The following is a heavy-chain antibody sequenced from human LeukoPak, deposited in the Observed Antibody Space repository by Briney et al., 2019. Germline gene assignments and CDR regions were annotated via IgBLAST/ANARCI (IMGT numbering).Heavy chain of an antibody. CDR2: FDPEDGDA. V-gene: IGHV1-24*01. Sequence: ASVKVSCKASGYTFTSYGISWVRQAPGQGLEWMGGFDPEDGDAIYAQSFQGRVTMTEDTSTDTPYMGLRSLRSEDTAVYYCTTRHSGSWFGAFDIWGQGTMVTVSS. D-gene: IGHD1-26*01. CDR1: GYTFTSYG. CDR3: TTRHSGSWFGAFDI. J-gene: IGHJ3*02.